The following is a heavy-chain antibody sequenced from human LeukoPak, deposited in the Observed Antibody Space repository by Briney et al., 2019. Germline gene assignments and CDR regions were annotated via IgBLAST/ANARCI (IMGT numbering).Heavy chain of an antibody. Sequence: ATVKVSCKASGYTFTGYYMHWVRQAPGQGLEWMGRINPNSGGTNYAQKFQGRVTMTRDTSISTAYMELSRLRSDDTAVYYCARVNSIRTIFGVVIGWDYWGQGTLATVSS. CDR1: GYTFTGYY. CDR3: ARVNSIRTIFGVVIGWDY. V-gene: IGHV1-2*06. CDR2: INPNSGGT. J-gene: IGHJ4*02. D-gene: IGHD3-3*01.